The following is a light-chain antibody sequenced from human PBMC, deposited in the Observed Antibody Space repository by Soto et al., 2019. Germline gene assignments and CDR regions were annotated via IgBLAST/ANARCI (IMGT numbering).Light chain of an antibody. CDR2: EVS. CDR3: TSYAGRNNLV. V-gene: IGLV2-8*01. Sequence: QSALTQPPSASGSPGHSVTISCTGTSSDVDSYNYVSWYQQHPGKAPKLIIYEVSKRPSGVPDRFSGSKSGNTAXLTVSGLQAEDEADYYCTSYAGRNNLVFGGGTKLTVL. J-gene: IGLJ2*01. CDR1: SSDVDSYNY.